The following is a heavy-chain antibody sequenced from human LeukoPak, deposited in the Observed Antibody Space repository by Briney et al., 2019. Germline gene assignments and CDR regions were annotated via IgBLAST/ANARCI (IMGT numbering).Heavy chain of an antibody. CDR3: ARRRRVGSTDAAFDI. J-gene: IGHJ3*02. V-gene: IGHV3-33*01. CDR1: GFTFSNYG. Sequence: SGGSLRLSCAASGFTFSNYGMHWVRQAPGKGLQWVAVIWYDGSNEDYVDSVKGRLTISRDNSKNTLYLQMNSPRADDTAIYYCARRRRVGSTDAAFDIWGQGTMATLSP. CDR2: IWYDGSNE. D-gene: IGHD1-26*01.